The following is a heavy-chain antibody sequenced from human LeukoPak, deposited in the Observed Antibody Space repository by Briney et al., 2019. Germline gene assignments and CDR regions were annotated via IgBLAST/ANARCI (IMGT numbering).Heavy chain of an antibody. J-gene: IGHJ5*02. CDR2: IYYSGNT. CDR3: ARTILPRWWFDP. CDR1: GGSISNSNYY. D-gene: IGHD2-21*01. Sequence: SETLSLTCTVSGGSISNSNYYWGWIRQSPGKGQEWIGSIYYSGNTYYNPSLKGRVTISVDTSENQFSLILSSVTAADTAVYYCARTILPRWWFDPWGQGTLVTVSS. V-gene: IGHV4-39*01.